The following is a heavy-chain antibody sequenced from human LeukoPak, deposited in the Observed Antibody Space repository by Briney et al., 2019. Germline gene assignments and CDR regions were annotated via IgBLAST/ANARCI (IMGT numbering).Heavy chain of an antibody. CDR3: ARAPKLLLWFGEPLDY. CDR1: GFTFSSYW. CDR2: IKQDGSEK. Sequence: GGSLRLSCAASGFTFSSYWMSWVRQAPGKGLAWVANIKQDGSEKYYVDSVKGRFTISRDNAKNSLYLQMNSLRAEDTAVYYCARAPKLLLWFGEPLDYWGQGTLVTVSS. J-gene: IGHJ4*02. D-gene: IGHD3-10*01. V-gene: IGHV3-7*03.